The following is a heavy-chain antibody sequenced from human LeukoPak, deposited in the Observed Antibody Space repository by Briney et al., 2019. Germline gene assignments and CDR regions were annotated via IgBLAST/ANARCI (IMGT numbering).Heavy chain of an antibody. V-gene: IGHV3-23*01. J-gene: IGHJ4*02. CDR2: ISGSGGRT. D-gene: IGHD2-2*01. CDR1: GFTFSSYA. CDR3: AKDIVVVPAARDY. Sequence: GGSLRLSCAASGFTFSSYAMSWFRQAPGKGLEWVSAISGSGGRTYYADSVKGRFTISRDNSKNTLYLQMSSLRAEDTAVYYCAKDIVVVPAARDYWGQGTLVTVSS.